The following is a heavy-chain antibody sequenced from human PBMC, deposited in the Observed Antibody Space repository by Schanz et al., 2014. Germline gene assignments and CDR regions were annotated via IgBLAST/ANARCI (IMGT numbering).Heavy chain of an antibody. CDR2: IIPILGIA. CDR1: GGTFSTYT. J-gene: IGHJ4*02. CDR3: ARSGSSNWYFFDY. V-gene: IGHV1-69*02. Sequence: QVQLVQSGAEVKKPGSSVKVSCKASGGTFSTYTISWVRQAPGQGLEWMGRIIPILGIANYAQKFQGRVTITADKSTFTAYMELSSLRSEDTAVYYCARSGSSNWYFFDYWGQGTLVTVSS. D-gene: IGHD6-13*01.